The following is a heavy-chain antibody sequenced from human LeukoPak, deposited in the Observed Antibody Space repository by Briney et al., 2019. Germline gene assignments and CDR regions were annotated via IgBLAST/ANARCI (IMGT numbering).Heavy chain of an antibody. J-gene: IGHJ3*02. CDR3: ARDSNGGPTYYYDSSGYQKLGAFDI. V-gene: IGHV3-11*01. Sequence: KPGGSLRLSCAASGFTFSDYYMSWIRQAPGKGLEWVSYISSSGSTIYYADSVKGRFTISRDNAKNSLYLQMNSLRAEDTAVYYCARDSNGGPTYYYDSSGYQKLGAFDIWGQGTMVTVSS. D-gene: IGHD3-22*01. CDR1: GFTFSDYY. CDR2: ISSSGSTI.